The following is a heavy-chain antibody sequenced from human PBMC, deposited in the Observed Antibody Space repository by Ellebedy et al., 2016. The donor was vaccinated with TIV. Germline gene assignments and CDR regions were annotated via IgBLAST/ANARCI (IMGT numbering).Heavy chain of an antibody. J-gene: IGHJ5*02. Sequence: AASVKVSCKASGYTFTTYGINWVRQAPGQGLEWMGWTSAYNGNTENAQKFQGRVTMTTDTSTSTAYMELRSLMSDDTAVYYCARDRYIKRIAWFDPWGQGTLVTVSS. CDR3: ARDRYIKRIAWFDP. V-gene: IGHV1-18*04. CDR2: TSAYNGNT. D-gene: IGHD2-2*02. CDR1: GYTFTTYG.